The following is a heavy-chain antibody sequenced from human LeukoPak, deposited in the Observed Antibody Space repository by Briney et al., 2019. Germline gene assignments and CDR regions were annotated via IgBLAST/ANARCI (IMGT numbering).Heavy chain of an antibody. CDR1: GYTFTGYY. CDR3: ARGDSSSPGFDY. CDR2: INPNSGGT. D-gene: IGHD6-6*01. Sequence: VASVKVSCKASGYTFTGYYMHWVRQAPGQGLEWMGWINPNSGGTNYAQKFQGRVTMTRDTSISTAYMELSRLRSEDTAVYYCARGDSSSPGFDYWGQGTLVTVSS. J-gene: IGHJ4*02. V-gene: IGHV1-2*02.